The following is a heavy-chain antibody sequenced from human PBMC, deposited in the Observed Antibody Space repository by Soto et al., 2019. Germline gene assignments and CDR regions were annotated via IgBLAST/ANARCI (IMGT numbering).Heavy chain of an antibody. V-gene: IGHV4-34*01. CDR2: VNHRGST. J-gene: IGHJ5*02. Sequence: SETLSLTCAVYGGSFSGYYWSWIRQAPGKGLEWIGGVNHRGSTYNPALESRATMSVDTSKNQFSLKLSSMTAADTAVYYCARDGLCTSSTCRIGSWYGPWGRGTLVVVAS. CDR1: GGSFSGYY. CDR3: ARDGLCTSSTCRIGSWYGP. D-gene: IGHD2-2*03.